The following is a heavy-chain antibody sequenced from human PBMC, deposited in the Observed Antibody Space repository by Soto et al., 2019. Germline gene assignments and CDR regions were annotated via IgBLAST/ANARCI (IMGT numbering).Heavy chain of an antibody. V-gene: IGHV1-18*01. D-gene: IGHD2-15*01. Sequence: ASVKVSCKASGYTFTSFDIHWVRQATGQGLEWMGWMNPNSGTTNYAQKLQGRVTMTTDTSTSTAYMELRSLRSDDTAVYYCARVGRGEDIVVVVAASYYYYYGMDVWGQGTTVTVSS. CDR1: GYTFTSFD. CDR3: ARVGRGEDIVVVVAASYYYYYGMDV. CDR2: MNPNSGTT. J-gene: IGHJ6*02.